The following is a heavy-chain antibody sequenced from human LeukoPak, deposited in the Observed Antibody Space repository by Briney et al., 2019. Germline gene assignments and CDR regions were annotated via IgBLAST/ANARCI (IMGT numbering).Heavy chain of an antibody. Sequence: SETLSLTCAVYGGSFSGYYWSWIRQPPGKGLEWIGEINHSGSTNYNPSLKSRVTISVDTSKNQISLKLSSVTAADTAVYYCARDLGVMVRAFDIWGQGTMVTVSS. D-gene: IGHD5-18*01. J-gene: IGHJ3*02. CDR1: GGSFSGYY. CDR2: INHSGST. V-gene: IGHV4-34*01. CDR3: ARDLGVMVRAFDI.